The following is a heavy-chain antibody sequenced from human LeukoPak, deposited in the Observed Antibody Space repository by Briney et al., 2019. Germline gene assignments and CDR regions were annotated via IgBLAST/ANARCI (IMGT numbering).Heavy chain of an antibody. J-gene: IGHJ6*03. CDR3: AKDSSGWSHICMDV. V-gene: IGHV3-23*01. D-gene: IGHD6-19*01. CDR1: EFTFSSYA. Sequence: GGSLRLSCAASEFTFSSYAMTWVRQAPGKGLEWVSSISAGGGSTFYADSAKGRFTISRENSKKTVYLQMNSLSAEDTAVYYCAKDSSGWSHICMDVWVEGTTVTVSS. CDR2: ISAGGGST.